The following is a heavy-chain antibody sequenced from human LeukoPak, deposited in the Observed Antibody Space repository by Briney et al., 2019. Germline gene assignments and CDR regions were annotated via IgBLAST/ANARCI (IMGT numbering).Heavy chain of an antibody. Sequence: GASVKVSRKASGYTFTSYGISWVRQAPGQGLEWMGWISAYNGNTNYAQKLQGRVTMTTDTSTSTAYMELRSLTSDDTAVYYRARDNYYDSSGYYYVREFDYWGQGTMVTVSS. V-gene: IGHV1-18*01. D-gene: IGHD3-22*01. CDR1: GYTFTSYG. J-gene: IGHJ4*02. CDR3: ARDNYYDSSGYYYVREFDY. CDR2: ISAYNGNT.